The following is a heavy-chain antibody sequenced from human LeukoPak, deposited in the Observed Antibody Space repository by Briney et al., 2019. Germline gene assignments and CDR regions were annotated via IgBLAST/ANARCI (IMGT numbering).Heavy chain of an antibody. CDR3: ARDEAYYDFWSGRNYYYYGMNV. D-gene: IGHD3-3*01. Sequence: SVKVSCKASGYTFTSYYMHWVRQAPGQGLEWMGGIIPIFGTANYAQKFQGRVTITADESTSTAYMELSSLRSENTAVYYCARDEAYYDFWSGRNYYYYGMNVWGQGTTVTVSS. CDR2: IIPIFGTA. CDR1: GYTFTSYY. V-gene: IGHV1-69*13. J-gene: IGHJ6*02.